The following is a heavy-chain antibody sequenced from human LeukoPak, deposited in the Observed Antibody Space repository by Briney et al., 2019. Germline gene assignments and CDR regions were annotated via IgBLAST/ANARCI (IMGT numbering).Heavy chain of an antibody. J-gene: IGHJ6*02. CDR1: GSTFSSYG. Sequence: PGRSLRLSCAASGSTFSSYGMHWVRQAPGKGLEWVAVISYDGSNKYYADSVKGRFTISRDNSKNTLYLQMNSLRAEDTAVYYCAKDRSLRVNGMDVWGQGTTVTVSS. CDR2: ISYDGSNK. CDR3: AKDRSLRVNGMDV. D-gene: IGHD1-26*01. V-gene: IGHV3-30*18.